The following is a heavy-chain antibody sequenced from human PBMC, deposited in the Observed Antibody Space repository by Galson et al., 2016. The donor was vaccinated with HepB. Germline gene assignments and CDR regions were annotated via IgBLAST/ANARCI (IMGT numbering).Heavy chain of an antibody. D-gene: IGHD2-15*01. CDR3: AGDAGGRECSGGGCHRPDAFDV. J-gene: IGHJ3*01. CDR1: GFSFSSCA. Sequence: SLRLSCAASGFSFSSCAMSWVRQAPGKGLEWVSSIRGSDGTTNYADSVRGRFTISRDNAKKSLHLQMSSLTVHDTALYYCAGDAGGRECSGGGCHRPDAFDVWGQGAMVTVTS. V-gene: IGHV3-23*01. CDR2: IRGSDGTT.